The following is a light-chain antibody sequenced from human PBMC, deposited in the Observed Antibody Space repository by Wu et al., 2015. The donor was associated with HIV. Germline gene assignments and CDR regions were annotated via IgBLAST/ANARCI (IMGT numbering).Light chain of an antibody. J-gene: IGKJ1*01. Sequence: ETVLTQSAGTLSLSPGERATLSCRATQNISSSYLAWYQQKPGQAPRLLIYDASSRATGIPDRFSGSGSGIEFTLTINNMQSEDFALYYCQEYNNWPLFGQGTTVEIK. CDR1: QNISSSY. V-gene: IGKV3D-20*02. CDR2: DAS. CDR3: QEYNNWPL.